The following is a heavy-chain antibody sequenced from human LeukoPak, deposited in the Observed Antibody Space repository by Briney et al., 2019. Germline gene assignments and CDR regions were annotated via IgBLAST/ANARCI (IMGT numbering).Heavy chain of an antibody. Sequence: GGSLRLSCAASGFTFSSYGMHWVRQAPGKGLEWVAFIRYDGSNKYYADSVKGRFTISRDNSKNTLYLQMNSLRAEDTAVYYCAKGRGLRGEYYYYMDVWGKGTTVTISS. CDR3: AKGRGLRGEYYYYMDV. J-gene: IGHJ6*03. D-gene: IGHD2-21*01. V-gene: IGHV3-30*02. CDR1: GFTFSSYG. CDR2: IRYDGSNK.